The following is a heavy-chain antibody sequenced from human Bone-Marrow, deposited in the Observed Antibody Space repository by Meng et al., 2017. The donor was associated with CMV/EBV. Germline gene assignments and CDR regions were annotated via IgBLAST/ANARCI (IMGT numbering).Heavy chain of an antibody. D-gene: IGHD6-13*01. V-gene: IGHV4-59*01. CDR3: ARAPLRYSSSWYLGWFDP. CDR2: IYYSGST. J-gene: IGHJ5*02. Sequence: SETLSLTCTVSGGSISSYYWSWIRQPPGKGLEWIGYIYYSGSTNYNPSLKSRVTISVDMSKNQFSLKLSSVTAADTAVYYCARAPLRYSSSWYLGWFDPWGQGTLVTGSS. CDR1: GGSISSYY.